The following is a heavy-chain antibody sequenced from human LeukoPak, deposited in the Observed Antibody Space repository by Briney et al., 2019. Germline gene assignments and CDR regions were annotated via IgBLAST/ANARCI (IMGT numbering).Heavy chain of an antibody. CDR1: GGSISSGDYY. D-gene: IGHD1/OR15-1a*01. CDR3: ARVLNWNRAHYYMDV. CDR2: IYYSGST. J-gene: IGHJ6*03. V-gene: IGHV4-30-4*08. Sequence: SETLSLTCTVSGGSISSGDYYWSWIRQPPGKGLEWIGYIYYSGSTYYNPSLKSRVTISVDTSKNQFSLKLSSVTAADTAVYYCARVLNWNRAHYYMDVWGKGTTVTVSS.